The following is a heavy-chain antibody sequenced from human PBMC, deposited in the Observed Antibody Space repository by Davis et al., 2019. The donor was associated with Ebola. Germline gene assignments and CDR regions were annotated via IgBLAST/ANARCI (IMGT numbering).Heavy chain of an antibody. CDR3: ARGGDSSSWYYYYGMDV. J-gene: IGHJ6*02. CDR1: GGSISSSSYY. Sequence: GSLRLSCTVSGGSISSSSYYWGWIRQPPGKGLEWIGTINQSGSTNYNPSLKSRVTISVDTSKNQFSLKLSSVTAADTAVYYCARGGDSSSWYYYYGMDVWGQGTTVTVSS. CDR2: INQSGST. D-gene: IGHD6-13*01. V-gene: IGHV4-39*07.